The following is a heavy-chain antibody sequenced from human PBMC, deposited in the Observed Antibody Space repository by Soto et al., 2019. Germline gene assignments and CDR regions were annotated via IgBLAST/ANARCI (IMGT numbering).Heavy chain of an antibody. CDR2: IWYDGSNK. CDR1: GFTFSSYG. D-gene: IGHD6-6*01. J-gene: IGHJ4*02. V-gene: IGHV3-33*01. Sequence: LRLSCAASGFTFSSYGMHWVRQAPGKGLEWVAVIWYDGSNKYYADSVKGRFTISRDNSKNTLYLQMNSLRAEDTAVYYCAREYSSSSRFDYWGQGTLVTVSS. CDR3: AREYSSSSRFDY.